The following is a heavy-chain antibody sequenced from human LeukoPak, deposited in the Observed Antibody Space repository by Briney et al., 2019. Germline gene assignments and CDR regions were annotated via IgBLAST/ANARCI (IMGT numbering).Heavy chain of an antibody. J-gene: IGHJ4*02. CDR2: IIPIFGTA. V-gene: IGHV1-69*05. CDR3: ARTTSVGRSTTVATFDY. CDR1: GGTFISYA. D-gene: IGHD4-23*01. Sequence: ASVKVSFKASGGTFISYAISWVRQAPGQGLQWMGGIIPIFGTANYAQKFQGRVTITTDESTSTAYMELSSLRSEDTAVYYCARTTSVGRSTTVATFDYWGQGTLVTVSS.